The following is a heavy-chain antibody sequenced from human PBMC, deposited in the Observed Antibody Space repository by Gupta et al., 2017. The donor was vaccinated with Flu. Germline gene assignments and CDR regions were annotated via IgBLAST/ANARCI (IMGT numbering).Heavy chain of an antibody. CDR3: ARADYRGGYYFDY. D-gene: IGHD2-15*01. Sequence: GRQMPGKGLEWMGIIYPSDSDTRYSPSFQGQVTISADRSISTAYLQWSSLKASDTAMYYCARADYRGGYYFDYWGQGTLVTVSS. CDR2: IYPSDSDT. J-gene: IGHJ4*02. V-gene: IGHV5-51*01.